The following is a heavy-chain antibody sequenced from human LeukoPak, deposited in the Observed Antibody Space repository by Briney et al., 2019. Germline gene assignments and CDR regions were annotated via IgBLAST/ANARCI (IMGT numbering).Heavy chain of an antibody. Sequence: GGSLRLSCAVSGITLSNYGMSWVRQAPGNGLEWEAGIRDSGGRTNYADSVKGRFTISRDNPKNTLYLQMNSLRAEDTAVYFCAKRGVVIRVILVGFHKEAYYFDSWGQGALVTVSS. J-gene: IGHJ4*02. CDR1: GITLSNYG. D-gene: IGHD3-22*01. V-gene: IGHV3-23*01. CDR2: IRDSGGRT. CDR3: AKRGVVIRVILVGFHKEAYYFDS.